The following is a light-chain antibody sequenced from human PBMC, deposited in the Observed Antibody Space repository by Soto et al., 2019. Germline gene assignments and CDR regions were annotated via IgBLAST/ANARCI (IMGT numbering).Light chain of an antibody. J-gene: IGLJ2*01. V-gene: IGLV1-40*01. CDR1: SSNNGAGYD. CDR2: GNS. CDR3: QSYDSSLSGVV. Sequence: QLVLTQPPSVSGAPGQRVTISCTGSSSNNGAGYDVHWYQQLPGTAPKLLIYGNSNRPSGVPDRFSGSKSGTSASLAITGLQAEDEADYYCQSYDSSLSGVVFGGGTKVTVL.